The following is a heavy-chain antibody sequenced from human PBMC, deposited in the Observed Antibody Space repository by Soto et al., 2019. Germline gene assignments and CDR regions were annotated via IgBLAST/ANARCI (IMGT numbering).Heavy chain of an antibody. V-gene: IGHV3-23*01. CDR1: GFSFSSYA. CDR2: ISASGGRT. J-gene: IGHJ3*02. Sequence: EVQLLEIGGDLAQPGGSLRLSCAASGFSFSSYAMSWVRQVPGAGLEWVSGISASGGRTYHADSVKGRFTISRDNSKNTLFLQMNCLRAEDTALYYCAKDPNGDYVGAFDIWGRGTVVTVSS. D-gene: IGHD4-17*01. CDR3: AKDPNGDYVGAFDI.